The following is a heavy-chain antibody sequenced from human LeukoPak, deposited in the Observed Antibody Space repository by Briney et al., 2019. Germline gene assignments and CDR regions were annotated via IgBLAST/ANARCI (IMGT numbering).Heavy chain of an antibody. J-gene: IGHJ4*02. Sequence: PSQTLSLTCTVSGASISGGAYYWSWIRQHPGKGLGWIGYIYDSGTTYYNPSLQSRVTISLHTSKSQFSLKLSSVTAADTAVCFCARDRTGYFFDDWGQGTLVTVSS. CDR1: GASISGGAYY. V-gene: IGHV4-31*03. CDR2: IYDSGTT. CDR3: ARDRTGYFFDD.